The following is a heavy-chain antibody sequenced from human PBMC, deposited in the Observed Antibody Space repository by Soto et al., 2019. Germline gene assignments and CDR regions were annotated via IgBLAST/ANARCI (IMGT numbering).Heavy chain of an antibody. D-gene: IGHD3-9*01. CDR1: GFTFSSYA. CDR2: ISSSSSYI. Sequence: GGSLRLSCAASGFTFSSYAMSWVRQAPGKGLEWVSSISSSSSYIYYADSVKGRFTISRDNAKNSLYLQMNSLRAEDTAVYYCARDRGYFDWLSYLDAFDIWGQGTMVTVSS. V-gene: IGHV3-21*01. J-gene: IGHJ3*02. CDR3: ARDRGYFDWLSYLDAFDI.